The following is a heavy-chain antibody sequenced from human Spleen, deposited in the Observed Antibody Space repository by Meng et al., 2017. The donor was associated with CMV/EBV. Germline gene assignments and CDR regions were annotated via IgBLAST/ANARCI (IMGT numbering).Heavy chain of an antibody. V-gene: IGHV3-48*04. Sequence: GESLKISCAASGFTFSSYSMNWVRQAPGKGLEWVSYISSSSSIIYYADSVKGRFTIPRDNAKNSLNLQMNSLRAEDTAVYYCTRVGNYYDSSGPLDYWGQGTLVTVSS. CDR3: TRVGNYYDSSGPLDY. CDR1: GFTFSSYS. J-gene: IGHJ4*02. D-gene: IGHD3-22*01. CDR2: ISSSSSII.